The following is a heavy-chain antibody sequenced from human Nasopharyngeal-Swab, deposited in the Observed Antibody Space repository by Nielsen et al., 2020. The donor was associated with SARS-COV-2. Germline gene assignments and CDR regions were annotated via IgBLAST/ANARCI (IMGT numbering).Heavy chain of an antibody. CDR1: GGSVSTTTYF. J-gene: IGHJ4*02. CDR3: ARGYGSFPYYFDH. D-gene: IGHD1-26*01. V-gene: IGHV4-39*01. CDR2: VYYSGST. Sequence: SETLSLTCPVSGGSVSTTTYFWGWIRQPPGKGLEWIGTVYYSGSTYYNPSLKSRVTISVDTSKNQISLKLNSVTATDTAVYYCARGYGSFPYYFDHWGQGTLVTVSS.